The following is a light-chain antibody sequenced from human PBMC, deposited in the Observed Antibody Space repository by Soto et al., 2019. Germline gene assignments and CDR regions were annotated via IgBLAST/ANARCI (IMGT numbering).Light chain of an antibody. J-gene: IGLJ3*02. CDR3: SSYAGSNNWV. CDR2: EVT. CDR1: SSDVGGYNY. Sequence: QSVLTQPPSASGSPGQSVTISCTGTSSDVGGYNYVSWYQQHPGKAPQLMIYEVTQRPSGVPDRFSGSKSGNTASLTVSGLQAEDEADYYCSSYAGSNNWVFGGGTKLTVL. V-gene: IGLV2-8*01.